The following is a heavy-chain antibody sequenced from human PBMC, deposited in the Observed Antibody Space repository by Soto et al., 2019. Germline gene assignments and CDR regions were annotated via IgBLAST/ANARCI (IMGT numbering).Heavy chain of an antibody. CDR1: GFPFSSFA. CDR2: ISGSADGT. V-gene: IGHV3-23*01. D-gene: IGHD5-18*01. J-gene: IGHJ4*02. CDR3: AGPGYSSQDY. Sequence: GGSLRLSCAASGFPFSSFALSWVRQAPGKGLEWVSAISGSADGTDYANSVKGRFTISRDNSKNTLYLQMNSLRVEDTAVYYCAGPGYSSQDYWGQGTLVTVAS.